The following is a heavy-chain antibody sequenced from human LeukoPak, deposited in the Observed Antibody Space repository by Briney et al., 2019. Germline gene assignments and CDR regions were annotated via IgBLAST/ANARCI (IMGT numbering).Heavy chain of an antibody. CDR2: INPNSGGT. V-gene: IGHV1-2*02. CDR1: GYYFTGHY. J-gene: IGHJ5*02. Sequence: ASVTVSCKASGYYFTGHYMHWVRQAPGQGLEWMGWINPNSGGTNYAQKFQGRVTMTRDTSITTVYMELSRLRSDDTAVYYCARERIPVAGWFDPWGQGTLVTVSS. CDR3: ARERIPVAGWFDP. D-gene: IGHD6-19*01.